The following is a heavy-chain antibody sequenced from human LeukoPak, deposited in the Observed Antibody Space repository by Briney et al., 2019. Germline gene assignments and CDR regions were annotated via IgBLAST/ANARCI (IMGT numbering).Heavy chain of an antibody. Sequence: GGSLRLSCAATGFTISSNYMSWVRQAAGKGLEWASVIYSGGSTYYAESVKGRFSISRDNSKSTRHLQMNSLRVEDTAVYYCARDFCSAGSCYPDNWGQGTLVTVSS. CDR2: IYSGGST. J-gene: IGHJ4*02. D-gene: IGHD2-15*01. CDR3: ARDFCSAGSCYPDN. V-gene: IGHV3-66*01. CDR1: GFTISSNY.